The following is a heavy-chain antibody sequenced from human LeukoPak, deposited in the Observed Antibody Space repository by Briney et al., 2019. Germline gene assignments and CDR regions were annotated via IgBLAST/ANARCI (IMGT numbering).Heavy chain of an antibody. V-gene: IGHV4-30-2*01. CDR2: IYHSGST. CDR1: GGSISSGGYS. D-gene: IGHD3-10*01. CDR3: ATTGSGSFYYYGMDV. J-gene: IGHJ6*04. Sequence: SETLSLTCAVSGGSISSGGYSWSWIRQPPGKGLEWIGYIYHSGSTYYNPSLKSRVTISVDRSKNQFSLKLSSVTAEDTAVYYCATTGSGSFYYYGMDVWGKGTTVTVSS.